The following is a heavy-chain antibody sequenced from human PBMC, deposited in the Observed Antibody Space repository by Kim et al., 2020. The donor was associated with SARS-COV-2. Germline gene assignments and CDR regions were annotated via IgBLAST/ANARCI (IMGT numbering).Heavy chain of an antibody. Sequence: SLKSRVTISVDTSKNQFSLKLSSVTAADTAVYYCARGQWLRFRPRGAFDIWGQGTMVTVSS. D-gene: IGHD5-12*01. J-gene: IGHJ3*02. CDR3: ARGQWLRFRPRGAFDI. V-gene: IGHV4-34*13.